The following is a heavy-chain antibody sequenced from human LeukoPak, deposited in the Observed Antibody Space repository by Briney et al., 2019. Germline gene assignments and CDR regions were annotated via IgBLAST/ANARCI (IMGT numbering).Heavy chain of an antibody. V-gene: IGHV4-59*01. D-gene: IGHD6-19*01. CDR1: GGSIRGYY. J-gene: IGHJ4*02. CDR3: ARVASGYSSGWYDY. Sequence: PSETLSLTCTVSGGSIRGYYWSWIRQPPGKGLEWIGYIYYSGSTNYNPSLKSRVTISVDTSKNQFSLKLSSVTAADTAVYYCARVASGYSSGWYDYWGQGTLVTVSS. CDR2: IYYSGST.